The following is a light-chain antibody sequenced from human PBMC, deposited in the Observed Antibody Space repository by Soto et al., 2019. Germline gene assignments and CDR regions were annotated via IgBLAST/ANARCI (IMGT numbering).Light chain of an antibody. CDR1: QSISSY. CDR2: AAS. V-gene: IGKV1-39*01. CDR3: QQSYSTPWT. Sequence: DIQMTQSPSSLSASVGDRVTITCRASQSISSYLNWYQQKQGKAPKLLIYAASSLQSGVPSRFSGSGSGTDFTLTISSLQPEVFATYYCQQSYSTPWTFGQGTKVEIK. J-gene: IGKJ1*01.